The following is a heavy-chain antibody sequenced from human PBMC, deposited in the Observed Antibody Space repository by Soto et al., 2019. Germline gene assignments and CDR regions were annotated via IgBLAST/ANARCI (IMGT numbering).Heavy chain of an antibody. J-gene: IGHJ6*02. CDR2: IITIFGTA. D-gene: IGHD2-21*02. CDR3: ARTEVVTAIQAYYGMDV. CDR1: GGTFSSYA. V-gene: IGHV1-69*06. Sequence: QVQLVQSGAEVKKPGSSVKVSCKASGGTFSSYAISWVRQAPGQGLAWMGGIITIFGTANYAQKFQGRVTITADKSTSTAYMELSSLRSEDTAVYYCARTEVVTAIQAYYGMDVWGQGTTVTVSS.